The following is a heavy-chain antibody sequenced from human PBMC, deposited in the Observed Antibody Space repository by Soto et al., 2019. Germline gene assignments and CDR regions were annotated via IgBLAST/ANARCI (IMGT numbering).Heavy chain of an antibody. CDR2: IYYSGST. V-gene: IGHV4-59*08. CDR1: GGSISSYY. D-gene: IGHD5-18*01. CDR3: ARRYGSCFDF. Sequence: QVQLQESGPGLVKPSETLSLTCTVSGGSISSYYWSWIRQPPGKGLEWIGYIYYSGSTNYNPSLRSRVNISVGTSKNQFSLKVGSVTAADTAVSYCARRYGSCFDFWGQGTLVTVSS. J-gene: IGHJ4*02.